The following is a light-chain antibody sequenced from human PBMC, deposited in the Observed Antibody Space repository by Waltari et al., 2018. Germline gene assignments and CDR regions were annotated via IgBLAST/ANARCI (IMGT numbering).Light chain of an antibody. J-gene: IGKJ2*01. CDR3: HQYNYWPPAYT. CDR1: RNVGTT. Sequence: EVVLTQSPVTLSVSPGERATLSCRASRNVGTTLAWYQQKPGQGPTRPIYDTWKRATDVPARFSGSGSGTEFTLTISGLQSEDFGVYYCHQYNYWPPAYTFGQGTKLEIK. V-gene: IGKV3-15*01. CDR2: DTW.